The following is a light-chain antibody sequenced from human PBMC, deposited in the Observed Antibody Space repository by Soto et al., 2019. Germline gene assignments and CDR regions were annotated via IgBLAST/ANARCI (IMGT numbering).Light chain of an antibody. V-gene: IGKV3-15*01. CDR2: GAS. CDR1: QSVSSN. CDR3: QQYNNWPL. J-gene: IGKJ5*01. Sequence: ERLMRGSQSTLTVPPGERATLSCRASQSVSSNLARHQQKPGQAPRLLTHGASTRAPRIHARFRGSGSGTEFPLTIRSVQSEDFAVYYSQQYNNWPLLGQRT.